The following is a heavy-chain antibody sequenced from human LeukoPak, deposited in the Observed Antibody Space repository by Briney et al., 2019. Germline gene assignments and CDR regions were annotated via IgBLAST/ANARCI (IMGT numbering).Heavy chain of an antibody. CDR3: ARDKNFGELNY. V-gene: IGHV4-59*01. J-gene: IGHJ4*02. CDR2: IYYSGST. D-gene: IGHD3-10*01. Sequence: SETLSLTCTVSGGSISSYYWSWIRQPPGKGLEWIGYIYYSGSTNYNPSLKSRVTISVDTSTNQFSLKLSSVTAADTAVYYCARDKNFGELNYWGQGTLVTVSS. CDR1: GGSISSYY.